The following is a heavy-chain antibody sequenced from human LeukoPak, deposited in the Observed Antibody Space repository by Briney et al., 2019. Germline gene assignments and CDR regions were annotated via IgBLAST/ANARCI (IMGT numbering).Heavy chain of an antibody. CDR2: TSYDGSNK. D-gene: IGHD3-10*01. CDR3: AKDRTVRVRGGMDV. Sequence: GGSLRLSCAASGFTFSSYAIHWVRQAPGKGLEWVAVTSYDGSNKYYADSVKGRFTISRDNSKNTLYLQMNSLRAEDTAVYYCAKDRTVRVRGGMDVWGQGTTVTVSS. V-gene: IGHV3-30-3*01. CDR1: GFTFSSYA. J-gene: IGHJ6*02.